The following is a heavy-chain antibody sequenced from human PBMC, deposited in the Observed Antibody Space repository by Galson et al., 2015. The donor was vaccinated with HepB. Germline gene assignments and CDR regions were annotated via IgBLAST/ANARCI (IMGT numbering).Heavy chain of an antibody. D-gene: IGHD3-22*01. CDR3: ARDCGFVAGCYDSSGYHDAFDV. CDR2: ISNDGNNK. Sequence: SLRLSCAASEFTFSDYAMHWVRRAPGKGLEWVAVISNDGNNKYYADSVNGRFTVSRDNSKETLYLQVNSLRVEDTAVYYCARDCGFVAGCYDSSGYHDAFDVWGQGTLVTVS. J-gene: IGHJ3*01. V-gene: IGHV3-30*14. CDR1: EFTFSDYA.